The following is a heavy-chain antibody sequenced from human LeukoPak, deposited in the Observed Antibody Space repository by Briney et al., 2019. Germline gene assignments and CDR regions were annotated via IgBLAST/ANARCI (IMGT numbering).Heavy chain of an antibody. D-gene: IGHD3-10*01. CDR2: INKDGTEK. J-gene: IGHJ6*02. CDR1: GFTFSSHW. CDR3: AREDGSGTDRQHYYGMDV. V-gene: IGHV3-7*01. Sequence: GGSLRLSCAASGFTFSSHWMSWVRQAPGKGLEWVANINKDGTEKYYIDSVRGRFTISRDNAQNSLFLQMNSLRAEDTAVYYCAREDGSGTDRQHYYGMDVWGQGTTVTVSS.